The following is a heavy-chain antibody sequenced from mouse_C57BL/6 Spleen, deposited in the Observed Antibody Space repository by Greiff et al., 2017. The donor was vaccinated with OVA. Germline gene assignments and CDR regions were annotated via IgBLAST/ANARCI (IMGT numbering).Heavy chain of an antibody. J-gene: IGHJ4*01. D-gene: IGHD2-4*01. CDR1: GYTFTEYT. Sequence: QVQLQQSGAELVKPGASVKLSCKASGYTFTEYTIHWVKQRSGQGLEWIGWFYPGSGSIKYNEKFKDKATLTADKSSSTVYMELSRLTSEDSAVYFCARHEDTYDYDEGYYAMDYWGQGTSVTVSS. CDR3: ARHEDTYDYDEGYYAMDY. CDR2: FYPGSGSI. V-gene: IGHV1-62-2*01.